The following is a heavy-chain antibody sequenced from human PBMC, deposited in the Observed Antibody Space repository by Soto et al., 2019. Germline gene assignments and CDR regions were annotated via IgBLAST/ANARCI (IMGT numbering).Heavy chain of an antibody. Sequence: GGSLRLSCAASGFTFRSYAMSWVRQAPGKGLEWVSSISGSDDRTYYADSVKGRFTISRDNSKNTLYLQMNSLRAEDTAVYYCAKDRCTSTSCRLFPTNQGTGIWGQGTMVTVSS. J-gene: IGHJ3*02. CDR1: GFTFRSYA. V-gene: IGHV3-23*01. CDR2: ISGSDDRT. CDR3: AKDRCTSTSCRLFPTNQGTGI. D-gene: IGHD2-2*01.